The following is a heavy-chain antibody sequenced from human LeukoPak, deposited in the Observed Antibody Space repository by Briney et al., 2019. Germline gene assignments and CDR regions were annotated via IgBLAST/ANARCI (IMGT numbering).Heavy chain of an antibody. V-gene: IGHV4-4*07. Sequence: PSETLSLTCTVSGASTSNSFWSWIRQPAGKGLEWIGRIYSSGRTNYNPSLKSRVTLSIDTSNNQFSLKLTSVTAADTALYYCARAPAGCGGTCSFDYWGQGTLVTVSS. CDR2: IYSSGRT. D-gene: IGHD2-15*01. CDR3: ARAPAGCGGTCSFDY. CDR1: GASTSNSF. J-gene: IGHJ4*02.